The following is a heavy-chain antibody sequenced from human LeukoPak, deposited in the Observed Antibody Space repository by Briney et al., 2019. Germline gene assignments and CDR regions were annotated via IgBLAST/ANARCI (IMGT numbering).Heavy chain of an antibody. V-gene: IGHV4-4*07. CDR1: GASIRSYY. CDR2: IYTSGNT. J-gene: IGHJ4*02. CDR3: ARGKAVAGTILDY. Sequence: SETLSLTCTVSGASIRSYYWSWIRQPAGKGLEWIGRIYTSGNTNYNPSLKSRVTMSVDTSKNQFSLKLSSVTAADTAVYYCARGKAVAGTILDYWGQGTLVTVSS. D-gene: IGHD6-19*01.